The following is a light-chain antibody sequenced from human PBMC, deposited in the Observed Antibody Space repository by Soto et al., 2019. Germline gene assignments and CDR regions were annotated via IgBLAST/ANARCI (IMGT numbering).Light chain of an antibody. J-gene: IGKJ5*01. V-gene: IGKV3-20*01. CDR1: QSVGSS. CDR2: GAS. Sequence: EIVMTQSPDTLSVSPGERATLSCRASQSVGSSLAWYQRKPGQAPRLLIYGASSRATGIPDRFSGTGSETDFTLTISRLEHEDFAVYYCQQYDNSPITFGQGTRLEIK. CDR3: QQYDNSPIT.